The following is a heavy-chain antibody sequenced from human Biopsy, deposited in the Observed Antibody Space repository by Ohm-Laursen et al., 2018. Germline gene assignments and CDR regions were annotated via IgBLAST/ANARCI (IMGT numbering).Heavy chain of an antibody. CDR1: GGSFSGYD. CDR2: FSHTGTT. D-gene: IGHD4/OR15-4a*01. CDR3: ARGPYGDNAGAFDV. Sequence: GTLSLTCAVDGGSFSGYDWTWIRQPPGQGLEWVGEFSHTGTTIYNPSLKSRRTISVDKSKNHFSLRLTSVTAADTATYFCARGPYGDNAGAFDVWGQGTVVTVSS. V-gene: IGHV4-34*01. J-gene: IGHJ3*01.